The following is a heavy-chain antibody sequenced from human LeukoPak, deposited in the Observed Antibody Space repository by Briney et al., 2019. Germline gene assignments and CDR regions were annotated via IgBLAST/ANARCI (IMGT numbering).Heavy chain of an antibody. CDR2: IYNRDNT. D-gene: IGHD4-17*01. J-gene: IGHJ2*01. V-gene: IGHV4-38-2*02. Sequence: PSETLSLTCTVSGDSISNAYCWTCIRPPPKKVPELIGTIYNRDNTYYTPSLASRVTISMDTSKNQFSLKMTSVTAADTAVYYCARATTATTDDQGISHWYFDLWGRGTLVTVSS. CDR3: ARATTATTDDQGISHWYFDL. CDR1: GDSISNAYC.